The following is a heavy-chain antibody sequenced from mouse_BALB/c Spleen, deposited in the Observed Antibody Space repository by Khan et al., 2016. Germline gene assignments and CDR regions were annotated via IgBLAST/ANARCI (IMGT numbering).Heavy chain of an antibody. D-gene: IGHD2-1*01. CDR2: IRYSGST. CDR1: GYSITSDYA. J-gene: IGHJ2*01. CDR3: ARDYGNYGYYFDY. Sequence: EVQLQESGPGLVKPSQSLSLTCTVTGYSITSDYAWNWIRQFPGNKLEWMGYIRYSGSTSYNPSLKSRISITRDTSKNQFFLQLNSVTTEDTATYYCARDYGNYGYYFDYWGQGTTLTVSS. V-gene: IGHV3-2*02.